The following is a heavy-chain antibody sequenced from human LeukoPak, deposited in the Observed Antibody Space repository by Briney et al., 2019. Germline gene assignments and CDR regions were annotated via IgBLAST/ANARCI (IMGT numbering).Heavy chain of an antibody. CDR1: GGTFSSYA. CDR3: ADDSSGWSYY. Sequence: GASVKVSCKASGGTFSSYAISWVRQAPGQGLEWMGRIIPIFGIANYAQKFQGRVTITADKSTSTAYMELSSLRSEDTAVYYCADDSSGWSYYWGQGTLVTVSS. V-gene: IGHV1-69*04. D-gene: IGHD6-19*01. CDR2: IIPIFGIA. J-gene: IGHJ4*02.